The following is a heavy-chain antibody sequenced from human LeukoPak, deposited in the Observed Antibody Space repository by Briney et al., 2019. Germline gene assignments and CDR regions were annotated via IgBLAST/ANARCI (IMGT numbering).Heavy chain of an antibody. CDR2: IYTSGST. J-gene: IGHJ4*02. CDR3: ARDRRLTWVAARPGGYFDY. Sequence: SETLSLTCTVSGGSISSGSYYWSWIRQPAGKGLEWIGRIYTSGSTNYNPSLKSRVTISVDTSKNQFSLKLSSVTAAGTAVYYCARDRRLTWVAARPGGYFDYWGQGTLVTVSS. D-gene: IGHD6-6*01. CDR1: GGSISSGSYY. V-gene: IGHV4-61*02.